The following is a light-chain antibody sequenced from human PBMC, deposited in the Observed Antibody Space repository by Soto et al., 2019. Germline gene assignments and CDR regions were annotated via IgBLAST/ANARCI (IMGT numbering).Light chain of an antibody. J-gene: IGKJ1*01. CDR2: DAS. Sequence: IQMTQSPSTLSASVGDGVTITCRASQSISNRLAWYQQRPGKAPKYLIYDASTLDSGAPSRFSGSGSGTEFTLTISSLQPDDFATYYCQQYNSYWTFGQGTKVDIK. CDR3: QQYNSYWT. CDR1: QSISNR. V-gene: IGKV1-5*01.